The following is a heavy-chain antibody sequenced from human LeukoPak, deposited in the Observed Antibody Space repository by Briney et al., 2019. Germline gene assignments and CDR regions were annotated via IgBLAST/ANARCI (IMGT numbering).Heavy chain of an antibody. CDR1: GFTFSRYA. J-gene: IGHJ4*02. V-gene: IGHV3-23*01. D-gene: IGHD6-25*01. CDR3: AKGNLQSRHSTGFDH. Sequence: GGSLRLSCAASGFTFSRYAMSWIRQAPGKGLEWVSVISDSGGRTYYADSVKGRFTVSRDNSKNTLHLQMNSLRDDDAAVYYCAKGNLQSRHSTGFDHWGQGTLVTVSS. CDR2: ISDSGGRT.